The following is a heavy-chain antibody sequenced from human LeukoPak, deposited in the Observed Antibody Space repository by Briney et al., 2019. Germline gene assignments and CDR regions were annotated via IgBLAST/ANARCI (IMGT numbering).Heavy chain of an antibody. V-gene: IGHV3-9*03. J-gene: IGHJ3*02. CDR3: AKGVGYYCVLGAFDI. CDR1: GFTFDDYA. D-gene: IGHD3-22*01. Sequence: GGSLRLSCAASGFTFDDYAMHWVRQAPGKGLEWVSGISWNSGSIGYADSVKGRFTISRDNAKNSLYLQMNSLRAEDMALYYCAKGVGYYCVLGAFDIWGQGTMVTVSS. CDR2: ISWNSGSI.